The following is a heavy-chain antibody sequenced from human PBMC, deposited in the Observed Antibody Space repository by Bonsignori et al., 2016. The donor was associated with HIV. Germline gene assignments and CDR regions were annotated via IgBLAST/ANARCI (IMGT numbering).Heavy chain of an antibody. CDR3: ARPRDYYDSSGYTYYFDY. Sequence: VRQAPGKGLEWVSSISSSSSYIYCADSVKGRFTISRDNAKNSLYLQMNSLRAEDTAVYYCARPRDYYDSSGYTYYFDYWGQGTLVTVSS. D-gene: IGHD3-22*01. J-gene: IGHJ4*02. V-gene: IGHV3-21*01. CDR2: ISSSSSYI.